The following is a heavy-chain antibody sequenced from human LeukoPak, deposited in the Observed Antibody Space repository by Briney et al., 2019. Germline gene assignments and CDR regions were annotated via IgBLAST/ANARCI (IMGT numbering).Heavy chain of an antibody. Sequence: GGSLRLSCAASGFTFSSYWMSWVRQAPGKGLEWVANIKQDGSEKYYVDSVKGRFTISRDNAKNSLYLQMNSLRAEDTAVYYCARRSDFWSGYANYYYNGMDVWGQGTTVTVSS. J-gene: IGHJ6*02. D-gene: IGHD3-3*01. CDR1: GFTFSSYW. V-gene: IGHV3-7*01. CDR2: IKQDGSEK. CDR3: ARRSDFWSGYANYYYNGMDV.